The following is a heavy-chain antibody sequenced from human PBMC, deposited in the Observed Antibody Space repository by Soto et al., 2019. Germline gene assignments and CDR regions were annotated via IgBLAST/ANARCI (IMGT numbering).Heavy chain of an antibody. V-gene: IGHV3-13*01. D-gene: IGHD6-13*01. J-gene: IGHJ4*02. CDR1: GFTFSSYD. Sequence: GGSLRLSCAASGFTFSSYDMHWVRQATGKGLEWVSAIGTAGDTYYPGSVKGRFTISRENAKNSLYLQMNSLRAEDTAVYYCARGREGSWYFKERSHYFDYWGQGTLVTVSS. CDR3: ARGREGSWYFKERSHYFDY. CDR2: IGTAGDT.